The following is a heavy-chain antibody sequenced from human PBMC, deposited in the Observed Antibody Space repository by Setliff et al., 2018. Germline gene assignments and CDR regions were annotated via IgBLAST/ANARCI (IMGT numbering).Heavy chain of an antibody. Sequence: PSETLSLTCGVSGASITSGHYWGWIRQPPGKGLEWIGYKSNRGDTNSNPSLRSRLTMSVDTSKSQFSLNLTSVTAADTAVYFCARAVDSSGYFPYWYFDLWGRGALVTVSS. J-gene: IGHJ2*01. CDR1: GASITSGHY. CDR3: ARAVDSSGYFPYWYFDL. D-gene: IGHD3-22*01. CDR2: KSNRGDT. V-gene: IGHV4-59*11.